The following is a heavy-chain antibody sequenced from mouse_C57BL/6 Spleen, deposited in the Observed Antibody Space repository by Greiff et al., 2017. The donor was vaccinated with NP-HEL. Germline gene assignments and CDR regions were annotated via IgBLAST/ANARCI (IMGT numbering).Heavy chain of an antibody. Sequence: EVQLVESGGGLVKPGGSLKLSCAASGFTFSDYGMHWVRQAPEKGLEWVAYISSGSSTIYYADTVKGRFTISRDNAKNTLFLQMTSLRSEDTAMYYCARFYYGNYVWFAYWGQGTLVTVSA. D-gene: IGHD2-1*01. CDR2: ISSGSSTI. J-gene: IGHJ3*01. V-gene: IGHV5-17*01. CDR1: GFTFSDYG. CDR3: ARFYYGNYVWFAY.